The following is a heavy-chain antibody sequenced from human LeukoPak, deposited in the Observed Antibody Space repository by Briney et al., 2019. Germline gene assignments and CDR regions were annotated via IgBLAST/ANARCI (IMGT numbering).Heavy chain of an antibody. CDR2: IYTSGST. D-gene: IGHD5-24*01. CDR3: ARGKDGYTYLFDY. Sequence: SETLSLTCTVSGGSISSYYWSWIRQPAGKGLEWIGRIYTSGSTYYNPSLKSRVTMSVDTSENQFSLKLSSVTAADTAVYHCARGKDGYTYLFDYWGQGSLVTVSS. V-gene: IGHV4-4*07. CDR1: GGSISSYY. J-gene: IGHJ4*02.